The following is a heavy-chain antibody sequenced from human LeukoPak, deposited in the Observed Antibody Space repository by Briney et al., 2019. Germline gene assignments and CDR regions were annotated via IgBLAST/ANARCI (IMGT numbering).Heavy chain of an antibody. CDR3: ARLPSPRRLYSSYNNHVDY. Sequence: PSETLSLTCAVYGGSFSGYYWSWIRQPPGKGLEWIGEINHSGSTNYNPSLKSRVTISVDTSKNQFYLKLSSVTAADTAVYYCARLPSPRRLYSSYNNHVDYWGQGTLVTVSS. D-gene: IGHD6-6*01. CDR1: GGSFSGYY. J-gene: IGHJ4*02. CDR2: INHSGST. V-gene: IGHV4-34*01.